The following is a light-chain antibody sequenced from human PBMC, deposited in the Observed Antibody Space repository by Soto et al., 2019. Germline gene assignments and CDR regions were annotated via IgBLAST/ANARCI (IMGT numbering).Light chain of an antibody. CDR1: SSDVGGHNY. V-gene: IGLV2-14*01. J-gene: IGLJ1*01. CDR2: EVT. CDR3: GTWDSSLSGFV. Sequence: QSVLTQPASVSGSPGQSITISCTGTSSDVGGHNYVSWYQQHPGKAPKLMIYEVTNRPSGVSNRFSGSKSGNTASLTISGLQAEDEADYYCGTWDSSLSGFVFGIGTKLTVL.